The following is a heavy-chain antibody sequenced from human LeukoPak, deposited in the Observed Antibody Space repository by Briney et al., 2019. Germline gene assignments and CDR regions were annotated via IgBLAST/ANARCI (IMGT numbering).Heavy chain of an antibody. CDR1: GYTFTSYG. V-gene: IGHV1-18*01. Sequence: GASVKVSRKASGYTFTSYGISWVRQAPGQGLEWMGWISAYNGNTNYAQKLQGRVTMTRDTSTSTFYMELSSLRSEDTAVYFCAREGPSSYYFDYWGQGTLVTVSS. CDR2: ISAYNGNT. J-gene: IGHJ4*02. CDR3: AREGPSSYYFDY.